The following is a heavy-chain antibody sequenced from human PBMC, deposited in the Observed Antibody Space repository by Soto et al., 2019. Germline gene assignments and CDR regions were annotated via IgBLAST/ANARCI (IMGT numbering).Heavy chain of an antibody. J-gene: IGHJ2*01. CDR3: ARGGSLNWYFDL. V-gene: IGHV3-74*01. CDR2: INSDGSST. D-gene: IGHD1-26*01. CDR1: GFTFSSYW. Sequence: EVQLVESGGGLVQPGGSLRLSCAASGFTFSSYWMHWVRQAPRKGLVWVSRINSDGSSTSYADSVKGRFTISRDNAKNTLYLQMNSLRAEHTAVYYCARGGSLNWYFDLWGRGTLVTVSS.